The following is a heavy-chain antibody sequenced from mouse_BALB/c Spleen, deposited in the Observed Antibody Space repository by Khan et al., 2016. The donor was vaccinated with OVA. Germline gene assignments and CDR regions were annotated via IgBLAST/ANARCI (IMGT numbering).Heavy chain of an antibody. CDR1: GYTFTSYW. V-gene: IGHV1-7*01. Sequence: QVQLKQSGSELAKPGASVKMSCKASGYTFTSYWMHWVKQRPGQGLEWIGYINPATDYTEYNQKFKNKATLTADKSSSTAYMQLNSLTSEDSAVFDCVNPGSSSACFTYWGQGTPVTVSA. D-gene: IGHD1-1*01. CDR3: VNPGSSSACFTY. CDR2: INPATDYT. J-gene: IGHJ3*01.